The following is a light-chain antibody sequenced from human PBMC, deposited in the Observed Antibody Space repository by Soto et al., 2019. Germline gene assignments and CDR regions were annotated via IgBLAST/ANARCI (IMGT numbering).Light chain of an antibody. J-gene: IGKJ1*01. CDR1: QTIYSN. CDR2: RAS. Sequence: IQMTQSPATLSVSPGERATLSCRASQTIYSNVAWYQQRPGQAPRLLIYRASARATGIPARFSGSGSGTEFTLTIGSLQSEDSAVYYCQQYQNLWTFGQGAKVDNK. V-gene: IGKV3-15*01. CDR3: QQYQNLWT.